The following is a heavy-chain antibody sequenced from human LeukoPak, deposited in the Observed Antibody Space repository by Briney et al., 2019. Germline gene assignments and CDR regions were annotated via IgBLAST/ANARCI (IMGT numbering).Heavy chain of an antibody. J-gene: IGHJ4*02. CDR3: ARVKKVDTSIDY. CDR1: GGSISSGSYY. V-gene: IGHV4-39*01. Sequence: PSETLSLTCTVSGGSISSGSYYWGWIRQPPGEGLEWIGNIYYTGSTYYSPPLKSRVTVSKDTSKNQFSLKLSSVTAADTAVYYCARVKKVDTSIDYWGQGTLVTVSS. CDR2: IYYTGST. D-gene: IGHD5-18*01.